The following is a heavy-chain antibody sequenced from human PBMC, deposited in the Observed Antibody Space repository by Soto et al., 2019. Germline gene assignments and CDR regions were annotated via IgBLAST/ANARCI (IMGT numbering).Heavy chain of an antibody. CDR1: VARVSSNTAS. CDR2: TYFRSKWYN. V-gene: IGHV6-1*01. J-gene: IGHJ5*02. Sequence: PSKTLSLTCAISVARVSSNTASWNWIRQSPSRGLEWLGRTYFRSKWYNDYAVSVTSRIIINPDTSNNQFSLKLNSVTPEHTAVYFCEKGDNLGPKTGYAVDPWGQGIMVTVSS. D-gene: IGHD5-12*01. CDR3: EKGDNLGPKTGYAVDP.